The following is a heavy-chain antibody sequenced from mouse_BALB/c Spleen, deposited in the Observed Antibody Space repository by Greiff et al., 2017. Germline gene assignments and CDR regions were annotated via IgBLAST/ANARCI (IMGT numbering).Heavy chain of an antibody. V-gene: IGHV1S81*02. Sequence: QVQLQQPGAELVKPGASVTLSCKASGYTFTSYWLHWVKQRPGHGLEWIGEINPSNGRTNYHEKFKSKATLTVAKSSSTDYMKHSSLTSEDSAVYYCARYRYGSSYDYAMDYWGQGTSVTVSS. CDR1: GYTFTSYW. CDR3: ARYRYGSSYDYAMDY. CDR2: INPSNGRT. D-gene: IGHD1-1*01. J-gene: IGHJ4*01.